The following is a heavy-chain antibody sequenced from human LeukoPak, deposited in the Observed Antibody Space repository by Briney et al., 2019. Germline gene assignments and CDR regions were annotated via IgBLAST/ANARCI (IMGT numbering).Heavy chain of an antibody. CDR1: GYSFTSYW. J-gene: IGHJ3*02. D-gene: IGHD3-10*01. V-gene: IGHV5-51*01. Sequence: GESLKISCKGSGYSFTSYWIGWVRQMPGRGLEWMGIIYPGDSDTRYSPSFQGQVTISADKSISTAYLQWSSLKASDTAMYYCARPYGSGTYYTQFACEIWGQGTMVTISS. CDR3: ARPYGSGTYYTQFACEI. CDR2: IYPGDSDT.